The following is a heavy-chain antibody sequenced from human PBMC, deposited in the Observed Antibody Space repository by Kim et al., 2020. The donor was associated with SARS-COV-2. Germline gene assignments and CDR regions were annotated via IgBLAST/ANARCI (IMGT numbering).Heavy chain of an antibody. V-gene: IGHV3-7*01. CDR3: ARDSSWNHLVDFFYFVY. J-gene: IGHJ4*01. Sequence: GGSLRLSCAASGFRFNIYQMAWVRQAPGKGLEWVAAIKHDGSEKDYPDSVRGRFTISRDNAENSLFLQMNNLRVEDTAVYYCARDSSWNHLVDFFYFVY. CDR1: GFRFNIYQ. D-gene: IGHD1-1*01. CDR2: IKHDGSEK.